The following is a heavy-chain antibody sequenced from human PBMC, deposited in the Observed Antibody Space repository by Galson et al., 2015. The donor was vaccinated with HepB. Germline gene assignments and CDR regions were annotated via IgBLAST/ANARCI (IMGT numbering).Heavy chain of an antibody. CDR2: IRQDGSEK. J-gene: IGHJ4*02. CDR1: GFTFSSYW. D-gene: IGHD2-21*02. V-gene: IGHV3-7*03. Sequence: SLRLSCAASGFTFSSYWMSWVRQAPGKGLEWVANIRQDGSEKNYVDSVKGRFTVSRDNAKNSLYLQMNSLRAEDTAVYYCARGRVTLDYWGQGTLVTVSS. CDR3: ARGRVTLDY.